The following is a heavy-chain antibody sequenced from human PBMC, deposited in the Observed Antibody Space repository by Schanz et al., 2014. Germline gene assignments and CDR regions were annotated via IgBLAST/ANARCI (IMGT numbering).Heavy chain of an antibody. V-gene: IGHV1-69*02. J-gene: IGHJ6*02. CDR3: ARGGYSSGWSDRDTALFDV. D-gene: IGHD6-19*01. CDR1: GGTFNSYT. CDR2: IIPILGIA. Sequence: QVQLVQSGAEVKKPGASVKVSCKASGGTFNSYTINWVRQAPGQGLEWMGRIIPILGIANYAQKLQGRVTMSPDTSTITAYMELRSVRSDDTAVYYCARGGYSSGWSDRDTALFDVWGHGTPVTVSS.